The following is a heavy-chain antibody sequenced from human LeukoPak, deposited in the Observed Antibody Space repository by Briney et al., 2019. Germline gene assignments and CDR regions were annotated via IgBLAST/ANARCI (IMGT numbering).Heavy chain of an antibody. Sequence: GGSLRLSCAASGFTFSSYAMSWVRQAPGKGLEWVSTTSGSGGSTYYVDSVKGRFTISRDNSKNTLYLQMNSLRAEDTAVYYCAKVGSSGWYEENYWGQGTLVTVSS. V-gene: IGHV3-23*01. J-gene: IGHJ4*02. CDR2: TSGSGGST. CDR1: GFTFSSYA. D-gene: IGHD6-19*01. CDR3: AKVGSSGWYEENY.